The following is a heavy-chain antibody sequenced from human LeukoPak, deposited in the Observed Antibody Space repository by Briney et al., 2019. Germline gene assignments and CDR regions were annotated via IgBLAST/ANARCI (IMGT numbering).Heavy chain of an antibody. V-gene: IGHV4-59*06. CDR2: VYYSGTT. D-gene: IGHD3-10*01. J-gene: IGHJ5*02. CDR3: ARRSLGHGSGTYYNSWFDP. CDR1: GGSIGLYH. Sequence: SETLSLTCTVSGGSIGLYHWTWIRQHPGKGLEWIGYVYYSGTTYYNPSVKSRVTISLDTSKNQFSLKLSSVTAADTAVYYCARRSLGHGSGTYYNSWFDPWGQGTLVTVSS.